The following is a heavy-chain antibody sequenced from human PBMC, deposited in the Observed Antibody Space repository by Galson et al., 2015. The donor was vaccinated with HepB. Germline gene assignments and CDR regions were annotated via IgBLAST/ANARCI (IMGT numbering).Heavy chain of an antibody. V-gene: IGHV1-69*06. CDR3: AGRMGIAVAGTLDY. CDR1: GGTFSSYA. Sequence: SVKVSCKASGGTFSSYAISWVRQAPGQGLEWMGGIIPIFGTANYAQKFQGRVTITADKSTSTAYMELSSLRSEDTAVYYCAGRMGIAVAGTLDYWGQGTLVTVSS. CDR2: IIPIFGTA. D-gene: IGHD6-19*01. J-gene: IGHJ4*02.